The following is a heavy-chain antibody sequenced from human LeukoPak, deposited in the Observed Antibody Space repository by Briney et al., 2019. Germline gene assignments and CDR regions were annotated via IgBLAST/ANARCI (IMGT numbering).Heavy chain of an antibody. CDR3: ARGDRRAMVRGFRGPFDY. CDR1: GGSISSSSYY. CDR2: IYYSGST. D-gene: IGHD3-10*01. V-gene: IGHV4-39*07. Sequence: PSETLSLTCTVSGGSISSSSYYWGWIRQPPGKGREWIGSIYYSGSTNYNPSLKSRVTISVDTSKNQFSLKLSSVTAADTAVYYCARGDRRAMVRGFRGPFDYWGQGTLVTVSS. J-gene: IGHJ4*02.